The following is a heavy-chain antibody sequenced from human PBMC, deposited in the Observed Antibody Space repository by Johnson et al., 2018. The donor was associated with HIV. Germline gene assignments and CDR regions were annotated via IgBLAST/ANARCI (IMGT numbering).Heavy chain of an antibody. Sequence: QVQLVESGGGLVKPGASLRLSCAASGFSFSDYYMSWIRQAPGKGLEWVAFISSAASTISYADSVQRRLTIYRDNAKNSLHLQMNSLRAEDTALYYCARESAYYDSSGYLGRAFEIWGQGTMVTVYS. CDR3: ARESAYYDSSGYLGRAFEI. CDR1: GFSFSDYY. CDR2: ISSAASTI. V-gene: IGHV3-11*01. D-gene: IGHD3-22*01. J-gene: IGHJ3*02.